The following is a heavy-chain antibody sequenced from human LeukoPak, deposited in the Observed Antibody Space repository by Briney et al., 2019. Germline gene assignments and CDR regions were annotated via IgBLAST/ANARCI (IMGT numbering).Heavy chain of an antibody. Sequence: SETLSLTCSVSDYSITTGYFWVWIRQPPGKGPEWIGNIHYSGTTYYNPSLNSRVAISVDTSKNHFSLNLSSVTAADTAIYYCARDGAVSGYSFDYWGQGTLVTVSS. CDR1: DYSITTGYF. CDR3: ARDGAVSGYSFDY. J-gene: IGHJ4*02. D-gene: IGHD3-22*01. CDR2: IHYSGTT. V-gene: IGHV4-38-2*02.